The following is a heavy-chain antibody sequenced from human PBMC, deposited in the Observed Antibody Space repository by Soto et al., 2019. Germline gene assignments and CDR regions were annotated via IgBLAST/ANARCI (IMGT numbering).Heavy chain of an antibody. Sequence: SETLSRTCTVSGASIITDNYFWAWIRQSPRRGLELIGSISYSGRTYDNPSLQSRVTISIDASKNQFSLKLTSVTTADTAVYYCARRRASDYGGDHHPYYFDRWGQGALVTVSS. V-gene: IGHV4-39*01. D-gene: IGHD4-17*01. CDR2: ISYSGRT. CDR3: ARRRASDYGGDHHPYYFDR. J-gene: IGHJ4*02. CDR1: GASIITDNYF.